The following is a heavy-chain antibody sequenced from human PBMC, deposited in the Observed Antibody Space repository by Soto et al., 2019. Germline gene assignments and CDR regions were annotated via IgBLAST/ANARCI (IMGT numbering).Heavy chain of an antibody. D-gene: IGHD4-17*01. CDR1: GFTVSSNY. Sequence: GGSLRLSCAASGFTVSSNYMSWVRQAPGKGLEWVAVISDDGSNKYYADSVKGRLTISRDNSNNTMYLQMNSLRAEDTAVYYCAKDQDYGDYYHYGMDVWGQGTTVTVTS. J-gene: IGHJ6*02. CDR2: ISDDGSNK. CDR3: AKDQDYGDYYHYGMDV. V-gene: IGHV3-30*18.